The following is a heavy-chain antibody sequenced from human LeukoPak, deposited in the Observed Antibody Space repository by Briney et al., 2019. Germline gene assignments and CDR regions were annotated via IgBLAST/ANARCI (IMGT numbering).Heavy chain of an antibody. Sequence: PGGSRRLSCAASGIAVSGNYMSWVRQTPGKGLEWVSFISINTNTFYADSGRGRFTISRDTSKNTLLLQMNSLRDEDSAIYYCAISQTWDGLFESWGQGTLVTVSS. CDR1: GIAVSGNY. D-gene: IGHD1-26*01. CDR3: AISQTWDGLFES. CDR2: ISINTNT. V-gene: IGHV3-53*01. J-gene: IGHJ4*02.